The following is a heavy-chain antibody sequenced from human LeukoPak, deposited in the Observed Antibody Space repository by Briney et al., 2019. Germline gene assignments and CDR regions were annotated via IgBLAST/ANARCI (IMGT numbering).Heavy chain of an antibody. Sequence: GGSLRLSCAASGFTFSSYAMSSVRQAPGKGLEWVSAISGSCGSTYYADSVKGRCTISRDNSKNTLYLQMNSLRAEDTAVYYCAKGDFYDSSGYPYFDYWGQGTLVTVSS. V-gene: IGHV3-23*01. CDR3: AKGDFYDSSGYPYFDY. CDR2: ISGSCGST. J-gene: IGHJ4*02. CDR1: GFTFSSYA. D-gene: IGHD3-22*01.